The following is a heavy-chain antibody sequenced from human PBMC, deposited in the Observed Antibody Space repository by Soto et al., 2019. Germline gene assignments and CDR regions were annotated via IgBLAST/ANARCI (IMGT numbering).Heavy chain of an antibody. Sequence: QVQLVQSGAEVKKPGSSVKVSCKASGGTFSSYAISWVRQAPGQGLEWMGGIIPIFGTANYAQKFQGRVTITADESTSTAYMELSSLRSVDTAVYYCASGTRYDFWSGYYYYYYGMDVWGQGTTVTVSS. V-gene: IGHV1-69*19. D-gene: IGHD3-3*01. CDR2: IIPIFGTA. CDR1: GGTFSSYA. J-gene: IGHJ6*02. CDR3: ASGTRYDFWSGYYYYYYGMDV.